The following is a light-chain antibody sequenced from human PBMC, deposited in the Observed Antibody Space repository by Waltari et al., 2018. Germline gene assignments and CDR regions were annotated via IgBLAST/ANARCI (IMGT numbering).Light chain of an antibody. CDR2: DTT. Sequence: QAVVTQAPSLTVSPGGAVTLTCGSSTGTVSSGQYPYWFQQTPGQVPRTLIYDTTNKHSWPPARFSGSLLGGKAALTLSGAQPEDEAEYYCLLWYSGARWVFGGGTKLSVL. CDR1: TGTVSSGQY. V-gene: IGLV7-46*01. CDR3: LLWYSGARWV. J-gene: IGLJ3*02.